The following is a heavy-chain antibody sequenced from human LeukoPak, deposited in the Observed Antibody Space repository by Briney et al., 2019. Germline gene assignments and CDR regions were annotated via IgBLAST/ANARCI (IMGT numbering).Heavy chain of an antibody. CDR2: IYHSGST. V-gene: IGHV4-4*02. Sequence: SETLSLTCAVSGGSISSDNWWSWVRQPPGKGLEWIGEIYHSGSTNYNPSLKSRVTISVDTSKNQFSLKLSSVTAADTAVYYCARMTPFWSGYHPLPYYYYYYMDVWGKGTTVTVSS. CDR3: ARMTPFWSGYHPLPYYYYYYMDV. D-gene: IGHD3-3*01. J-gene: IGHJ6*03. CDR1: GGSISSDNW.